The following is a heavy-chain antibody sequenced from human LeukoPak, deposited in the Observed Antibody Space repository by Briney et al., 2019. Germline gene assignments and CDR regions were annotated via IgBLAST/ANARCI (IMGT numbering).Heavy chain of an antibody. J-gene: IGHJ6*02. D-gene: IGHD2-2*02. Sequence: SETLSLTCAVYGVSFSGYYWSWIRQPPGKGLEWIGEINHSGSTNYNPSLKSRVTISVDTSKNQFSLKLSSVTAADTAVYYCARIVVPAAIGRVYYYGMDVWGQGTTVTVSS. CDR2: INHSGST. CDR1: GVSFSGYY. CDR3: ARIVVPAAIGRVYYYGMDV. V-gene: IGHV4-34*01.